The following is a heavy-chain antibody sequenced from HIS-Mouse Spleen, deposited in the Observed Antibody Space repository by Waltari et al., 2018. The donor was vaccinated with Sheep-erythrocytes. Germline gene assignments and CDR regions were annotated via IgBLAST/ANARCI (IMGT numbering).Heavy chain of an antibody. D-gene: IGHD6-19*01. J-gene: IGHJ3*02. V-gene: IGHV1-69*01. CDR1: GGTFSNYA. CDR2: IIPIFGTA. Sequence: QVQLVQSGAEVKKPGSSVKVACKASGGTFSNYALRWVRQAPGQGLEWMGGIIPIFGTANYAQKFQGRVTITADESTSTAYMELSSLRSEDTAVYYCARDTSSDSSGWHDAFDIWGQGTMVTVSS. CDR3: ARDTSSDSSGWHDAFDI.